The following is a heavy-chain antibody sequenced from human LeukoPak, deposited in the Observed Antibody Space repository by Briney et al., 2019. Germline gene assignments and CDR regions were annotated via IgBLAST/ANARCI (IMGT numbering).Heavy chain of an antibody. CDR1: GGSINRYY. Sequence: PSETLSLTCTVSGGSINRYYWHRIRQPPGKGLEWIGYISYSGRTNYNPSLKSRVTTSIDKSKNQFSLNLRSVTAADTAVYYCARSGGYSGYDVDYWGQGTLVTVSS. J-gene: IGHJ4*02. D-gene: IGHD5-12*01. CDR3: ARSGGYSGYDVDY. V-gene: IGHV4-59*01. CDR2: ISYSGRT.